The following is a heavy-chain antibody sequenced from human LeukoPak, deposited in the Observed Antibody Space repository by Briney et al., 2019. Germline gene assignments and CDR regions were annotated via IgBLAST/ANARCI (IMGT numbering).Heavy chain of an antibody. D-gene: IGHD3-10*01. CDR2: FSYSGST. J-gene: IGHJ4*02. CDR3: ARHEPGFYLDS. CDR1: GGSISSYY. Sequence: PSETLSLTCTVSGGSISSYYWSWIRQPPGKGLEWIGHFSYSGSTNYNPSLKSRVTMSADSSKSQLYLRLSSVTAADTAVYYCARHEPGFYLDSWGQGTLVTVSS. V-gene: IGHV4-59*08.